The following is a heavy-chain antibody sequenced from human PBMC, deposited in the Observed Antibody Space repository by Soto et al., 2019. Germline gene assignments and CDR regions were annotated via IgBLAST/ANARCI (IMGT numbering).Heavy chain of an antibody. CDR3: ARAQGVYGMDV. CDR1: GGSISSYY. V-gene: IGHV4-59*01. CDR2: IYYSGST. J-gene: IGHJ6*02. Sequence: LSLTCTVSGGSISSYYWSWIRQPPGKGLEWIGYIYYSGSTNYNPSLKSRVTISVDTSKNQFSLKLSSVTAADTAVYYCARAQGVYGMDVWGQGTTVTVSS. D-gene: IGHD3-16*01.